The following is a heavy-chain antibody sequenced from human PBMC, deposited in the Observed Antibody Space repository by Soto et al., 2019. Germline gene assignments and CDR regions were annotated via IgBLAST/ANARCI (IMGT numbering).Heavy chain of an antibody. J-gene: IGHJ5*02. CDR2: MYNTGST. CDR3: ARVYYYDSSGVKYNWFDP. V-gene: IGHV4-59*08. D-gene: IGHD3-22*01. Sequence: SETLSLTCTVAGGSISGYYWSWIRQPPGKGLEWIGYMYNTGSTVYNPSFKSRVTITVDTSKNQFSLKLSSVTAADTAVYYCARVYYYDSSGVKYNWFDPWGQGTLVTVS. CDR1: GGSISGYY.